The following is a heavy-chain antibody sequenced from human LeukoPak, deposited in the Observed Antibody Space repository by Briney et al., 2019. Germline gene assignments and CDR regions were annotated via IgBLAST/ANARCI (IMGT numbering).Heavy chain of an antibody. CDR1: GFTFSNYD. D-gene: IGHD6-13*01. V-gene: IGHV3-13*01. J-gene: IGHJ4*02. Sequence: GGSLRLSCAVSGFTFSNYDMHWVRPAAGKGLEWVSGIGTAGDTYYPGSVKGRFTISRENAKNSLYLHMNSLSAGDTAVYYCASSPAYSSSWYAIDNWGQGTLVTVSS. CDR3: ASSPAYSSSWYAIDN. CDR2: IGTAGDT.